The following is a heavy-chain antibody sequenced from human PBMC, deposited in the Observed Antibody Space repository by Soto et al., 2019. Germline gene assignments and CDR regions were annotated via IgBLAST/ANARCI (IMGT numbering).Heavy chain of an antibody. CDR1: GYTFTAYY. V-gene: IGHV1-2*02. CDR3: AGGGGTAADSGRGPRLPY. J-gene: IGHJ4*02. D-gene: IGHD6-13*01. Sequence: ASVKVSCKASGYTFTAYYMHWVRQAPGQGLEWMGWINPNSGVTNYAQKFLGRVTMTRDTSISTAYMELSNLRFDDTAVYYCAGGGGTAADSGRGPRLPYWGQGTLVTVYS. CDR2: INPNSGVT.